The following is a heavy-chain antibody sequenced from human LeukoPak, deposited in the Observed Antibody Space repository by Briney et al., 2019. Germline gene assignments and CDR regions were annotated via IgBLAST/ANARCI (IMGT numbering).Heavy chain of an antibody. V-gene: IGHV4-39*02. CDR3: ARGSRYSGYEPLDY. CDR1: GASISGSGYY. CDR2: IYSSGST. D-gene: IGHD5-12*01. Sequence: SETLSLTCTVSGASISGSGYYWGWIRQPPGKGLEWIGSIYSSGSTYYNASLQSRVTISIETSKNQISLRLNSVTAADTAVYYCARGSRYSGYEPLDYWGQGTLVTVSS. J-gene: IGHJ4*02.